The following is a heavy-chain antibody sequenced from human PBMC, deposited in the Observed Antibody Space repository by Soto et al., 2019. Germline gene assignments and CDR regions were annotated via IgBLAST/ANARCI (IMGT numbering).Heavy chain of an antibody. Sequence: QVQLVESGGGVVQPGRSLRLSCAASGFIFSSYAMHWVRQAPGKGLEWVAVISYDGSNKYYAASVKGRFTISRDNSKNTLYLQMNSLRAEDTAVYYCARTGLLHGMDVWGQGTRVTVSS. CDR1: GFIFSSYA. V-gene: IGHV3-30-3*01. CDR3: ARTGLLHGMDV. CDR2: ISYDGSNK. D-gene: IGHD2-15*01. J-gene: IGHJ6*02.